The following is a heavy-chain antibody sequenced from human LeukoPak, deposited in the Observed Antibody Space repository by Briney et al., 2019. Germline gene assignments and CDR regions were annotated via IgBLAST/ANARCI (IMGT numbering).Heavy chain of an antibody. CDR1: XFSXXXSX. D-gene: IGHD2/OR15-2a*01. V-gene: IGHV3-21*01. CDR3: TRDATYYLRYGYFDY. J-gene: IGHJ4*02. CDR2: INNVASHI. Sequence: AXXXFSXXXSXMNWVRXAPGXXLXXXXXINNVASHIYYAGSVRGRFTISRDNAKNSVYLQMNSLRAEDTAVYYCTRDATYYLRYGYFDYWGQGTLVTVSS.